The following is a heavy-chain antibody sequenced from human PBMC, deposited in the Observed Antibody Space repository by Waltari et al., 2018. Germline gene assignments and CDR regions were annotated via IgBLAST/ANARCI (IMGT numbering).Heavy chain of an antibody. V-gene: IGHV3-30*18. CDR2: ISYNGHNE. D-gene: IGHD3-10*01. CDR3: AKESNFGAGTYHYFYGIDI. J-gene: IGHJ6*02. CDR1: GFTFSNYG. Sequence: QVQLVESGGGVVQSGKSLRLSCAASGFTFSNYGMHWVRQAPGKGLEWVAFISYNGHNEYYADSVKGRFNISRDNFNNILSLQMNNLRGDDTAVYYCAKESNFGAGTYHYFYGIDIWGQGTTVTVSS.